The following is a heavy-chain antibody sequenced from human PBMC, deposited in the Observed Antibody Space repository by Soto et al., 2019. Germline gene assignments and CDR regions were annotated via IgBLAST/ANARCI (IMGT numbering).Heavy chain of an antibody. CDR1: GGTFSSYA. CDR3: ARGVVVAAMEYYYYYGMDV. V-gene: IGHV1-69*06. CDR2: IIPIFGTA. D-gene: IGHD2-15*01. Sequence: QVQLVQSGAEVKKPGSSVKVSCKASGGTFSSYAISWVRQAPGQGLEWMGGIIPIFGTANYAQKFQGRVTITADKSTSTAYMELSSLRSEDTAVYYYARGVVVAAMEYYYYYGMDVWGQGTTVTVSS. J-gene: IGHJ6*02.